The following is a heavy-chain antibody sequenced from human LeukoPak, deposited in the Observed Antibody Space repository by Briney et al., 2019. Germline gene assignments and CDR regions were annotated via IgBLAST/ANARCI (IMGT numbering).Heavy chain of an antibody. J-gene: IGHJ6*03. CDR1: GYSISSGYY. CDR2: IYHSGST. CDR3: ARHVHYYYYMDV. V-gene: IGHV4-38-2*01. Sequence: PSETLSLTCAVSGYSISSGYYWGWIRQPPGKGLEWIGSIYHSGSTYYNPSLKSRVTIPVDTSKNQFSLKLSSVTAADTAVYYCARHVHYYYYMDVWGKGTTVTVSS.